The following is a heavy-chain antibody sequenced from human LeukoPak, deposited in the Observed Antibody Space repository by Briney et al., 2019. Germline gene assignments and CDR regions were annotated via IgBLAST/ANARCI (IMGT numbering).Heavy chain of an antibody. CDR2: IYYSGST. Sequence: SETLSLTCTVSGGSISSGGYYWSWIRQHPGKGLEWIGYIYYSGSTYYNPSLKSRVTISVDTAKNQFSLKLSSVTAADTAVYYCARGVQGANPDYWGQGTLVTVSS. CDR3: ARGVQGANPDY. J-gene: IGHJ4*02. CDR1: GGSISSGGYY. V-gene: IGHV4-31*03. D-gene: IGHD3-10*01.